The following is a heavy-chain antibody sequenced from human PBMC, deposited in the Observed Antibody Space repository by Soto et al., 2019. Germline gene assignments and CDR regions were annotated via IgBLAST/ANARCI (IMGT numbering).Heavy chain of an antibody. D-gene: IGHD3-10*01. CDR2: IYHSGST. J-gene: IGHJ4*02. CDR1: GYSISSGYY. V-gene: IGHV4-38-2*02. Sequence: PSETLSLTCAVSGYSISSGYYWGWIRQPPGKGLEWIGSIYHSGSTYYNPSLKSRVTISVDTSKNQFSLKLSSVTAADTAVYYCARDLRGSLWFGELSAYFDYWGQGTLVTVSS. CDR3: ARDLRGSLWFGELSAYFDY.